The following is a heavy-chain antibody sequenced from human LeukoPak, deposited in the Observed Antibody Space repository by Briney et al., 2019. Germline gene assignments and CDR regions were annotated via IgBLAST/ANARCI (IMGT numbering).Heavy chain of an antibody. CDR1: GFAFSSYT. CDR3: ARVTNGGYDLGNFDY. D-gene: IGHD5-12*01. CDR2: ISTSSSYI. V-gene: IGHV3-21*01. J-gene: IGHJ4*02. Sequence: GGSLRLSCAASGFAFSSYTMNWVRQAPGKGLEWVSFISTSSSYIYYADSVKGRFTISRDNAKNSLYLQMNSLRAEDTAVYYCARVTNGGYDLGNFDYWGQGTLVTVSS.